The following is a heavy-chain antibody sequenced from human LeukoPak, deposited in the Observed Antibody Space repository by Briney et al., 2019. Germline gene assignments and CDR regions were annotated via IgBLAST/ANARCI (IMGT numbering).Heavy chain of an antibody. V-gene: IGHV5-51*01. CDR3: ARRGTTDGDCYDY. Sequence: GESLKISCKGSGYSFTTYWIGWVRQMPGRGLEWMGIIYPGDSDTRYSPSFQGQVTISVDKSISTAYLQWTSLKASDTAMYYCARRGTTDGDCYDYWGQGTLVTVSS. CDR2: IYPGDSDT. J-gene: IGHJ4*02. D-gene: IGHD2-8*01. CDR1: GYSFTTYW.